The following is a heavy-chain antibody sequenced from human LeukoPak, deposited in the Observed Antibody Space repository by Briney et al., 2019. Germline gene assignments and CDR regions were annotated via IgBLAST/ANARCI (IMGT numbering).Heavy chain of an antibody. CDR2: SIRIPGIA. D-gene: IGHD6-13*01. CDR1: GGTFSSYA. CDR3: ATSRTTAGTQIDY. J-gene: IGHJ4*02. Sequence: AVNVSCKASGGTFSSYAISWVRQAPGQGGEGMGRSIRIPGIANSAQKFQGRVTITADKYTRPTYMELSSLRSEATAVYHCATSRTTAGTQIDYWGQGTLVTVSS. V-gene: IGHV1-69*04.